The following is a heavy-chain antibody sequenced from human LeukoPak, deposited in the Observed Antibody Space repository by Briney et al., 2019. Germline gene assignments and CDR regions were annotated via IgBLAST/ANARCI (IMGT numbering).Heavy chain of an antibody. V-gene: IGHV3-21*01. D-gene: IGHD3-10*01. Sequence: GGSLRLSCAASGFTFSTSSMNWVRQAPGKGLEWVSSISSSSTYIYYADSVKGRFTISRDNAKNSLYLQMNSLRAEDTAVYYCARAGNYYGRHTNWFDPWGQGTLVTVSS. CDR1: GFTFSTSS. CDR3: ARAGNYYGRHTNWFDP. CDR2: ISSSSTYI. J-gene: IGHJ5*02.